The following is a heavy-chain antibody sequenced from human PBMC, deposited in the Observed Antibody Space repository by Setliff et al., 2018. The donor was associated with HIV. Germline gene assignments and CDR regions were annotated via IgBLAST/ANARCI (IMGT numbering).Heavy chain of an antibody. CDR3: ARRPAGAVAGGYGMDV. CDR2: IYHSGST. CDR1: NYSISSAYY. D-gene: IGHD6-19*01. Sequence: PSETLSLTCAVSNYSISSAYYWGWIRHPPGKGLEWIGSIYHSGSTYYNPSLKSRVTISVDTSKNQFSLKLSSVTAADPAVYYCARRPAGAVAGGYGMDVWGQGTTVTVSS. V-gene: IGHV4-38-2*01. J-gene: IGHJ6*02.